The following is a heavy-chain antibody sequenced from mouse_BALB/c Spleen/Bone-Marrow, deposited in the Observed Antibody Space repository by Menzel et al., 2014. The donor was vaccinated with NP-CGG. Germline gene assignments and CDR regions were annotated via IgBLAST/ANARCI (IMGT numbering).Heavy chain of an antibody. V-gene: IGHV7-3*02. CDR1: GFTFPDYY. Sequence: EVQLVESGGGLVQPGGSLRLSCATSGFTFPDYYMSWVRQPPGKALEWLGFIRNRAKGYTTEYSASVKGRFTISRDNSHSIFYLYMSILRTEDSATYFSARDRSYNIHCCFEVWGAATTPTVSS. CDR3: ARDRSYNIHCCFEV. CDR2: IRNRAKGYTT. D-gene: IGHD1-2*01. J-gene: IGHJ1*01.